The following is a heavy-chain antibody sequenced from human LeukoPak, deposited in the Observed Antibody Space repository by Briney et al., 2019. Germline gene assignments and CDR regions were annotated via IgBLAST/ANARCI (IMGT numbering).Heavy chain of an antibody. CDR2: IIPIFGTA. J-gene: IGHJ4*02. V-gene: IGHV1-69*01. CDR1: GGTFSSYA. D-gene: IGHD3-10*01. Sequence: ASVKVSCKASGGTFSSYATSWVRQAPGQGLEWMGGIIPIFGTANYAQKFQGRVTITADESTSTAYMELSSLRSEDTAVYYCAREGSYGSGSWGIDYRGQGTLVTVSS. CDR3: AREGSYGSGSWGIDY.